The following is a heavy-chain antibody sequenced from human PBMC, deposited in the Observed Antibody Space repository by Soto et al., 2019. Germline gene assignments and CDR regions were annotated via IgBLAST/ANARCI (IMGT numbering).Heavy chain of an antibody. CDR2: ISAYNGNT. V-gene: IGHV1-18*04. J-gene: IGHJ6*02. CDR3: ARESNTIFGVVIRGYYYYGMDV. D-gene: IGHD3-3*01. CDR1: GYTFTSYG. Sequence: ASVKVSCKASGYTFTSYGISWVRQAPGQGLKWMGWISAYNGNTNYAQKLQGRVTMTTDTSTSTAYMELRSLRSDDTAVYYCARESNTIFGVVIRGYYYYGMDVWGQGTTVTVSS.